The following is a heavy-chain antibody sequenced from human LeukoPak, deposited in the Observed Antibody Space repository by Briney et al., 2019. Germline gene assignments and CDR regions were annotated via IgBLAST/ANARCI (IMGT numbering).Heavy chain of an antibody. Sequence: ASVKVSCTASGYTFTGYYMHWVRQAPGQGLELMGWINPNSGGTNYAQTFQGRVTMTRDTSISTAYMELSRLRSDDTAVYYCASFLDIRPYSSGGYGAFDIWGQGTMVTVSS. V-gene: IGHV1-2*02. D-gene: IGHD6-19*01. CDR2: INPNSGGT. CDR3: ASFLDIRPYSSGGYGAFDI. CDR1: GYTFTGYY. J-gene: IGHJ3*02.